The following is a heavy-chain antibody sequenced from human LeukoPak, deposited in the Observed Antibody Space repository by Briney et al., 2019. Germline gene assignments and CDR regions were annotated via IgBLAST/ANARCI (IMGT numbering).Heavy chain of an antibody. CDR2: IYHSGST. CDR1: GYSISSGYY. D-gene: IGHD2-2*02. CDR3: AVGYCSSTSCYREYFQH. V-gene: IGHV4-38-2*01. Sequence: SETLSLTCAVSGYSISSGYYWGWIRQPPGKGLEWIGTIYHSGSTYYNPSLKSRVTITVDTSKNQFSLKLRSVTAADTAVYYCAVGYCSSTSCYREYFQHWGQGTLVTVSS. J-gene: IGHJ1*01.